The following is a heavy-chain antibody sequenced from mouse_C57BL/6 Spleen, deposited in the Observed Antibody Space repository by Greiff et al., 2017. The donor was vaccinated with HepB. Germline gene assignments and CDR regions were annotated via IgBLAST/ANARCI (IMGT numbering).Heavy chain of an antibody. Sequence: VQLQQSGPELVKPGASVKISCKASGYTFTDYYMNWVKQSNGKSLEWIGDINPNNGGTSYNQKFKGKATLTVDKSSSTAYMELRSLTSEDSAVYYCARGDWGYWGQGTTLTVSS. CDR2: INPNNGGT. V-gene: IGHV1-26*01. CDR3: ARGDWGY. J-gene: IGHJ2*01. CDR1: GYTFTDYY.